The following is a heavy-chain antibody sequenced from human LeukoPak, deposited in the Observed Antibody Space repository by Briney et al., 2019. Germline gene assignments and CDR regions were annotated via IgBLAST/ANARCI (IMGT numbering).Heavy chain of an antibody. J-gene: IGHJ6*02. CDR2: MNPNSGNT. CDR1: GYTFTSYD. D-gene: IGHD3-3*01. CDR3: ARRRSYYDFWSGYWGSYYYGMDV. V-gene: IGHV1-8*01. Sequence: ASVKVSCKASGYTFTSYDINWARQAAGQGLEWMGWMNPNSGNTGYAQKFQGRVTMTRNTSISTAYMELSSLRSEDTAVYYCARRRSYYDFWSGYWGSYYYGMDVWGQGTTVTVSS.